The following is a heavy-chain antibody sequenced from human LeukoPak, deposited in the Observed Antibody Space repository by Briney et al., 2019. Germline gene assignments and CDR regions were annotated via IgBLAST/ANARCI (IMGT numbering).Heavy chain of an antibody. CDR1: GFTFSGSA. CDR2: IRSKANSYAT. CDR3: TRSGGYSSGWGY. D-gene: IGHD6-19*01. V-gene: IGHV3-73*01. J-gene: IGHJ4*02. Sequence: GGSLRLSCAASGFTFSGSAMHWVRQASGKGLEWVGRIRSKANSYATAYAASVKGIFTISRDDSKNTAYLQMNSLKTEDTAVYYCTRSGGYSSGWGYWGQGTLVTVSS.